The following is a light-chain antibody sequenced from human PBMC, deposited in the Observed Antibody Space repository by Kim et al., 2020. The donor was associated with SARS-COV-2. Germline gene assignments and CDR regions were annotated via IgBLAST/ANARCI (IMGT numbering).Light chain of an antibody. CDR3: KHYGNSPPNS. CDR1: KSVARDY. Sequence: GEIARSSGRARKSVARDYLAGEKQKRGQKTRLLIYGASTRATGIPDRCSGSGYGTDFTLTISRLEPEDFAVYYCKHYGNSPPNSFGQGTKLEIK. CDR2: GAS. J-gene: IGKJ2*03. V-gene: IGKV3-20*01.